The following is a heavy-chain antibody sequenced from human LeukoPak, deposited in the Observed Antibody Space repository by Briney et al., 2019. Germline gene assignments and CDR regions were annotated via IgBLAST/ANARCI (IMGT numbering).Heavy chain of an antibody. CDR3: ARAPPDWECSNSICYTWYFDL. CDR1: GFTVSSNY. D-gene: IGHD2-2*02. V-gene: IGHV3-11*04. CDR2: ISPSGSTI. Sequence: GGSLRLSCAASGFTVSSNYTSWIRQAPGKGLEWVSYISPSGSTIFYADSVKGRFTISRDNAKNSLFLQMNNLGVEDTAVYYCARAPPDWECSNSICYTWYFDLWGRGTLVTVSS. J-gene: IGHJ2*01.